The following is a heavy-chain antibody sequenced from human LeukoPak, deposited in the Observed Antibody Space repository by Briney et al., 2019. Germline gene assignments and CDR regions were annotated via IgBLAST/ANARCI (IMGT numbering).Heavy chain of an antibody. D-gene: IGHD3-9*01. CDR3: ARDRRYFDWLLVGAFDI. Sequence: GGSLRLSCAASGFTFSSYEMNWVRQAPGKGLEWVSYISSSGSTIYYADSVKGRFTISRDNAKNSLYLQMNSLRAEDTAVYYCARDRRYFDWLLVGAFDIWGQGTMVTVSS. V-gene: IGHV3-48*03. CDR2: ISSSGSTI. CDR1: GFTFSSYE. J-gene: IGHJ3*02.